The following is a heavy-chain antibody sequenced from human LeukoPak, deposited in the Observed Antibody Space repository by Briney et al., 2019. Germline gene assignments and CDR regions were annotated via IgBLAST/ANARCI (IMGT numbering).Heavy chain of an antibody. Sequence: ASVKVSCKASGYTFTGYYMHWVRQAPGQGLEWMGWINPNSGGTNYAQKFQGRVTMTRDTSISTAYMELSRLRSDDTAVYYCARDRRYYDFWSAYLSPTNWGQGTLVTVSS. CDR3: ARDRRYYDFWSAYLSPTN. CDR2: INPNSGGT. CDR1: GYTFTGYY. D-gene: IGHD3-3*01. V-gene: IGHV1-2*02. J-gene: IGHJ4*02.